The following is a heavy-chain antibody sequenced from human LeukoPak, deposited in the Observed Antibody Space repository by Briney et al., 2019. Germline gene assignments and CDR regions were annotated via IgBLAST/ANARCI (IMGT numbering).Heavy chain of an antibody. CDR3: AREAGDNAYDF. CDR1: GYTFTAFY. CDR2: INPNNGDT. V-gene: IGHV1-2*02. Sequence: ASVKVSCKASGYTFTAFYFHWVRRAPGQGLECMGWINPNNGDTRYAQNFQGRVTMTRDTSITTVYLELSSLRSDDTAIYYCAREAGDNAYDFWGPGTMVTVSS. J-gene: IGHJ3*01. D-gene: IGHD1-14*01.